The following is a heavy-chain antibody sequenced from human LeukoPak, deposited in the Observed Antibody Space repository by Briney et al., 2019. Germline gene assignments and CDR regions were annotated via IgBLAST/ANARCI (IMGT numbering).Heavy chain of an antibody. D-gene: IGHD5-18*01. CDR2: MNPNSGNT. Sequence: ASVKVSCKASGYTFTSYDINWVRQATGQGLEWMGWMNPNSGNTGYAQKFQGRVTMTRNTSISTAYMELSSRRAEDTAVYYCARGEQLWLHYYYYGMDVWGQGTTVTVSS. CDR3: ARGEQLWLHYYYYGMDV. V-gene: IGHV1-8*01. J-gene: IGHJ6*02. CDR1: GYTFTSYD.